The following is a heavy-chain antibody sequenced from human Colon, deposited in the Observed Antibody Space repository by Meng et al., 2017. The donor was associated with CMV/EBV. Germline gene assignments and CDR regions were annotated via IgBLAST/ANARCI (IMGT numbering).Heavy chain of an antibody. CDR3: VRDNARVQGNIPILVDPQGFDY. D-gene: IGHD3-22*01. CDR2: IVTTGSAV. Sequence: WGSLRLSCAASGFTFSCYGMNWGRQAPGRGREWVASIVTTGSAVYYADSVKRRFTISRDNAKNSLYLHMSSLSAEDTAVYYCVRDNARVQGNIPILVDPQGFDYWGQGTVVTVSS. CDR1: GFTFSCYG. V-gene: IGHV3-21*01. J-gene: IGHJ4*02.